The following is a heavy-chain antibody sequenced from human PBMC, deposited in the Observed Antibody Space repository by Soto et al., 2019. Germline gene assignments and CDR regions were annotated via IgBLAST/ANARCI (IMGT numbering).Heavy chain of an antibody. J-gene: IGHJ4*02. CDR1: GFTFCTFW. CDR2: INSDGSST. CDR3: ARDFEY. Sequence: EVQLVESGGGLVQPGGSLRLSCEASGFTFCTFWMHWVRQAPGKGLVWVSRINSDGSSTNYADSVKGRVTISRDNAKNMLYLQMNSLRAEDTAVYYCARDFEYWGQGTLVTVSP. V-gene: IGHV3-74*01.